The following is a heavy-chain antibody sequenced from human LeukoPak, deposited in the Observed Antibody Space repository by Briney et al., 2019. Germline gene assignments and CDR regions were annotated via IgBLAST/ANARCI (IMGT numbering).Heavy chain of an antibody. Sequence: GGSLRLSCAASGFTFSDYYMSWIRQAPGKGLEWVSYISSSSSYTNYADSVKGRFTISRDNAKNSLYLQMNSLRAEDTAIYYCAKTSRVNSAYDSPFDYWGQGTLVTVSS. D-gene: IGHD5-12*01. CDR2: ISSSSSYT. CDR3: AKTSRVNSAYDSPFDY. J-gene: IGHJ4*02. V-gene: IGHV3-11*03. CDR1: GFTFSDYY.